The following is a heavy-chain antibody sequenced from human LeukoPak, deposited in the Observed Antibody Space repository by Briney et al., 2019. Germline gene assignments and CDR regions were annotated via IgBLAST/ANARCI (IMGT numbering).Heavy chain of an antibody. J-gene: IGHJ4*02. CDR3: ARAGIDNALDY. V-gene: IGHV3-33*01. CDR1: GFTFSKYG. CDR2: IWYDGSNT. Sequence: PGMSLRLSCAASGFTFSKYGMNWVRQAPGKGLEWVAIIWYDGSNTYFAESVMGRFTISKDNSRNTVYLQMNSLRIEDTAVYHCARAGIDNALDYWGQGTQVTVSS. D-gene: IGHD2-2*01.